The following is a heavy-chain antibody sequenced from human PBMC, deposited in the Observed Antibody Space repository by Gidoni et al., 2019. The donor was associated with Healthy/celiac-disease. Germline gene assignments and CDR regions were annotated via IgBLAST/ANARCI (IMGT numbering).Heavy chain of an antibody. Sequence: EVQLVESGGGLVKPGGSLRLSCAASGFPSSSYSMNWVRQAPGKGLEWVSSISSSSSYIYYADSVKGRFTISRDNAKNSLYLQMNSLRAEDTAVYYCARDQHCSSTSCLYGMDVWGQGTTVTVSS. CDR3: ARDQHCSSTSCLYGMDV. CDR1: GFPSSSYS. V-gene: IGHV3-21*01. CDR2: ISSSSSYI. J-gene: IGHJ6*02. D-gene: IGHD2-2*01.